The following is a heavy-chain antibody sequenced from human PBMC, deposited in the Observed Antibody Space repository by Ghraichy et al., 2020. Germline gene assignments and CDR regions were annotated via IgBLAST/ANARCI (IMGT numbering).Heavy chain of an antibody. Sequence: LALTCAASGFSFSSYGMHWVRQAPGKGLEWVAFLRYDGSRESYADFAKGRFTISRDNSKNTLYLQMNSLTTEDTALYFCSNIVDLLPNYYGGEPINAFDIWGQGTMVTVSS. CDR3: SNIVDLLPNYYGGEPINAFDI. D-gene: IGHD2-21*01. CDR2: LRYDGSRE. V-gene: IGHV3-30*02. J-gene: IGHJ3*02. CDR1: GFSFSSYG.